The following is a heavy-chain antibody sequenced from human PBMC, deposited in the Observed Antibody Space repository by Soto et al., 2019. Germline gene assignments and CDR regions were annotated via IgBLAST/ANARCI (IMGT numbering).Heavy chain of an antibody. CDR1: GGSISSYY. Sequence: SETLSLTCTVSGGSISSYYWSWIRQPPGKGLEWIGYIYYSGSTNYNPSLKSRVTISVDTSKNQFSLKLSSVTAADTAVYYCARHATRGVMSEPFDYWGQGTLVTVSS. J-gene: IGHJ4*02. CDR3: ARHATRGVMSEPFDY. V-gene: IGHV4-59*08. D-gene: IGHD3-10*01. CDR2: IYYSGST.